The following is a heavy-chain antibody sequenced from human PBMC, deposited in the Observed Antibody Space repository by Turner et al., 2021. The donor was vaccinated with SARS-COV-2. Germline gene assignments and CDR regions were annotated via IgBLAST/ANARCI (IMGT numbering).Heavy chain of an antibody. Sequence: EVQLVESGGGLVQPGGSLRLSCAASGFTFSIYWMSWVRQAPGKGLEWVANIKQDGSEKYYVDSVKGRFTISRDNAKKSLYLQMNSLRAEDTAVYYCARLGGRSWYFDYWGQGTLVTVSS. D-gene: IGHD6-13*01. J-gene: IGHJ4*02. CDR3: ARLGGRSWYFDY. CDR1: GFTFSIYW. CDR2: IKQDGSEK. V-gene: IGHV3-7*01.